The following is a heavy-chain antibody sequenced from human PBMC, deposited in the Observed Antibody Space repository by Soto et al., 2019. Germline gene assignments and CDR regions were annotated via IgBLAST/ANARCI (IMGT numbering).Heavy chain of an antibody. V-gene: IGHV1-2*04. Sequence: GASVKVSCKASGYTFTSYGISWVRQAPGQGLEWLGRINPKSGGTSTAQKFQGWVTMTRDRSISTVYMELTRLRSDDTAVYFCARGHSTDCSNGVCSFFYNHEMDVWGQGTTVTVSS. D-gene: IGHD2-8*01. CDR1: GYTFTSYG. CDR2: INPKSGGT. CDR3: ARGHSTDCSNGVCSFFYNHEMDV. J-gene: IGHJ6*02.